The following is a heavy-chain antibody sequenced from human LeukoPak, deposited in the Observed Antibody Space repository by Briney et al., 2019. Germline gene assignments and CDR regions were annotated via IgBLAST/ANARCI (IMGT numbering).Heavy chain of an antibody. D-gene: IGHD3-10*01. V-gene: IGHV3-30*04. CDR2: VSAVGRTK. Sequence: GGSLRPSCAASGSAFSPYDMHWVRQPPGKGLQWVADVSAVGRTKYYGDSVKGRFTISRDNSKTTLYLQMNNLRPEETAVYYCASDWRMVRGLIKGVIEFWGQGTLVTVSS. CDR3: ASDWRMVRGLIKGVIEF. CDR1: GSAFSPYD. J-gene: IGHJ4*02.